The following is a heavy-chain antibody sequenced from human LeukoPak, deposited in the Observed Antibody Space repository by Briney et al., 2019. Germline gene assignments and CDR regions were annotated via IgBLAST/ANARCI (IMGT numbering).Heavy chain of an antibody. D-gene: IGHD3-9*01. CDR2: ISYDGSNK. J-gene: IGHJ4*02. V-gene: IGHV3-30-3*01. CDR1: GFTFSSYA. Sequence: GGSLRLSCAASGFTFSSYAMHWVRQAPGKGLECVAVISYDGSNKYYADSVKGRFTISRDNSKNTLYLQMNSLRAEDTAVYYCARGVRYDILTGYYGHFDYWGQGTLVTVSS. CDR3: ARGVRYDILTGYYGHFDY.